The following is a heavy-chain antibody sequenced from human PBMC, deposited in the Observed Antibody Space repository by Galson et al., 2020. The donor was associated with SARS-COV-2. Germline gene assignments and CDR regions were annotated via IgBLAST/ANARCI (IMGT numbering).Heavy chain of an antibody. V-gene: IGHV1-18*01. Sequence: ASVKVSCKASGYTFTNYGLSWLRQAPGQGLEWMGWISPSDGRTNYGQKLRGRLTMTTDTSTTTAYMELTSLRSDDTAIYYCARVVFGSGSNAFDIWGQGTMVTVSS. CDR3: ARVVFGSGSNAFDI. D-gene: IGHD3-10*01. J-gene: IGHJ3*02. CDR2: ISPSDGRT. CDR1: GYTFTNYG.